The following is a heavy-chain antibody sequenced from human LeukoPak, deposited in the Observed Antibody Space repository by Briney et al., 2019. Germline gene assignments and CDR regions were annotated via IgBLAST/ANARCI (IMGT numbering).Heavy chain of an antibody. CDR2: IIPIFGTA. V-gene: IGHV1-69*05. Sequence: SVKVSCKASGGTFSSYAISWVRQAPGQGLEWMGGIIPIFGTANYAQKFQGRVTMTRNTSINTAYMELSSLRSEDTAFYYCARTYYSDNSGRNWFDPWGQGTLVTVSS. CDR1: GGTFSSYA. D-gene: IGHD3-22*01. J-gene: IGHJ5*02. CDR3: ARTYYSDNSGRNWFDP.